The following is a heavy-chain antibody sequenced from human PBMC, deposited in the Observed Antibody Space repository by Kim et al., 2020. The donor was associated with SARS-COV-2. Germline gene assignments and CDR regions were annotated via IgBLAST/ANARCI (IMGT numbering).Heavy chain of an antibody. V-gene: IGHV3-48*03. CDR1: GFTFSSYE. Sequence: GGSLRLSCAASGFTFSSYEMNWVRQAPGKGLEWVSYISSSGSTIYYADSVKGRFTISRDNAKNSLYLQMNSLRAEDTAVYYCARVERWLQFDNWGQGTLVTVSS. CDR3: ARVERWLQFDN. D-gene: IGHD5-12*01. CDR2: ISSSGSTI. J-gene: IGHJ4*02.